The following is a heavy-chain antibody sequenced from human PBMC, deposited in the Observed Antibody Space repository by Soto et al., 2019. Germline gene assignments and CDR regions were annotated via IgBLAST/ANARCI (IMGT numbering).Heavy chain of an antibody. CDR2: MYYSGTT. D-gene: IGHD6-25*01. V-gene: IGHV4-39*01. J-gene: IGHJ5*02. CDR1: GGSISSSDFY. Sequence: ETLSLTCTVSGGSISSSDFYLGWLRQTPGKGLEFIGSMYYSGTTYYNPSLKSRVTISVDTSKNQFTLKLISVTAADTAVYYCAVVDSTGNWFDPWGEGALVTVSS. CDR3: AVVDSTGNWFDP.